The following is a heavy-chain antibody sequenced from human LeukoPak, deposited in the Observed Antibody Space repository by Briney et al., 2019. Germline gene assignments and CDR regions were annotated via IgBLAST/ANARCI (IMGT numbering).Heavy chain of an antibody. D-gene: IGHD3-3*02. J-gene: IGHJ4*02. CDR2: SRNKAESYTT. CDR1: GFTFSDHN. V-gene: IGHV3-72*01. Sequence: QPGGSLRLSCAASGFTFSDHNMDWVRQAPGKGLEWVGRSRNKAESYTTDYAASVKGRFSISRDDSRNSLDLQMNSLKTEDTAVYYCARHFFTDWGQGTLVTVSS. CDR3: ARHFFTD.